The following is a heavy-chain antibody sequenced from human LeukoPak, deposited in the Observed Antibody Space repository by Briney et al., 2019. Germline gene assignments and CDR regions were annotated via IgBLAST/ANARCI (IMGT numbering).Heavy chain of an antibody. V-gene: IGHV1-2*06. CDR3: AREPSGAINWFDR. J-gene: IGHJ5*02. D-gene: IGHD4/OR15-4a*01. CDR1: GYTFTDYY. Sequence: ASVKVSCKTSGYTFTDYYMHWVRQAPGQGLEWMGRINPSSGGTNYAQKSQGRVTITRDTSISTAYMELSRLRSDDTAVYYCAREPSGAINWFDRWGQGTLVTVSS. CDR2: INPSSGGT.